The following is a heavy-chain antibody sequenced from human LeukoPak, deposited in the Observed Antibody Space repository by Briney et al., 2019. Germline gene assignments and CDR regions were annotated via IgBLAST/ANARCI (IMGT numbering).Heavy chain of an antibody. CDR2: INPNSGGT. CDR1: GYSFIGYY. D-gene: IGHD6-19*01. J-gene: IGHJ3*02. CDR3: ATSDWSNDAFDI. V-gene: IGHV1-2*02. Sequence: GASVKVSCKAPGYSFIGYYIHCVRQAPGQGLEWMGWINPNSGGTNYAQKFQGRLTMTRDTSISTAYMELSSLRSDDTAVYYCATSDWSNDAFDIWGQGTVVTVSS.